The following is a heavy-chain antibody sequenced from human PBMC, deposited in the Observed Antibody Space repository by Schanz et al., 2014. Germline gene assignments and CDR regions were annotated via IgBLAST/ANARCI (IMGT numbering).Heavy chain of an antibody. J-gene: IGHJ6*02. CDR3: ARDVGHYGMDV. V-gene: IGHV4-59*01. CDR1: GGSISNYY. Sequence: QVQLQESGPGLVKSSETLSLTCTVSGGSISNYYWSWIRQPPGKGLEWIGYIYYSGSTKYNPSLKSRVTISVDTSKNQFSLKLSSVTAADTAVYYCARDVGHYGMDVWGQGTTVTVSS. CDR2: IYYSGST.